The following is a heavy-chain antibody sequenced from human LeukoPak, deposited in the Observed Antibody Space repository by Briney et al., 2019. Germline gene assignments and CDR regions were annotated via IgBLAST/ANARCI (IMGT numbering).Heavy chain of an antibody. V-gene: IGHV1-8*01. Sequence: ASVKVSCEASGYTFTSYDINWVRQATGQGLEWMGWMNPNSGNTGYAQKFQGRVTMTRNTSISTAYMELSSLRSEDTAVYYCAREITIFGVTQGYWGQGTLVTVSS. CDR2: MNPNSGNT. D-gene: IGHD3-3*01. CDR3: AREITIFGVTQGY. CDR1: GYTFTSYD. J-gene: IGHJ4*02.